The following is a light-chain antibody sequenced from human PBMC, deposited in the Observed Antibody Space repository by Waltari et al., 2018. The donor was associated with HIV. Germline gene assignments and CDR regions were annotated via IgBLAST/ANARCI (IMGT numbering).Light chain of an antibody. V-gene: IGKV3-20*01. CDR2: GAS. CDR3: QQYGSAPPT. J-gene: IGKJ5*01. Sequence: EIVLTQSPGTLSLSPGERATLSCRASQSFTSSYLAWYQQRPGQAPSLLIYGASSRATGIPDRFSCSGSGTDFTLTIRRLEPEDFAVYYCQQYGSAPPTFGQGTRLEIK. CDR1: QSFTSSY.